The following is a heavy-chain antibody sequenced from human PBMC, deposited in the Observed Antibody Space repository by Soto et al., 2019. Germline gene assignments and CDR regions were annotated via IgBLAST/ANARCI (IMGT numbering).Heavy chain of an antibody. V-gene: IGHV4-39*01. Sequence: SETLSLTCTVSGGSISSSSYYWGWIRQPPGKGLEWIGSIYYSGSTYYNPSLKSRVTISVDTSKNQFSLKLSSVTAADTAVYYCPILSFRDDFWIENWFDPWGQGPLVTVSS. J-gene: IGHJ5*02. CDR3: PILSFRDDFWIENWFDP. CDR2: IYYSGST. D-gene: IGHD3-3*01. CDR1: GGSISSSSYY.